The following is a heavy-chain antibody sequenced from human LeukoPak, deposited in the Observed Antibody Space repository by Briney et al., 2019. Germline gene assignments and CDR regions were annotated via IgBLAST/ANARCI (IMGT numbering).Heavy chain of an antibody. CDR1: GFTFSSYE. CDR2: ISSSGSTI. D-gene: IGHD4-17*01. Sequence: GGSLRLSCAASGFTFSSYEVNWVRQAPGKGLEWVSYISSSGSTIYYADSVKGRFTISRDNSKNTLYLQMNSLRAEDTAVYYCAKDLLTTVTYFDYWGQGTLVTVSS. V-gene: IGHV3-48*03. CDR3: AKDLLTTVTYFDY. J-gene: IGHJ4*02.